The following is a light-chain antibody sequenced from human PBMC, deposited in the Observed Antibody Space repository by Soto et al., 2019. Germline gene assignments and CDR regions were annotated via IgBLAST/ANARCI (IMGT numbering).Light chain of an antibody. CDR2: DAS. V-gene: IGKV3-11*01. CDR3: QQRSAWPFT. Sequence: IVLTQSPATLSLSPGERASLSCRASQTVGTDLAWYQGRPGKAPRLLIFDASIRATGVPPRFSGSRSGSDFTLAISSLDPEDFALYYCQQRSAWPFTFGGGTSVLIK. CDR1: QTVGTD. J-gene: IGKJ4*01.